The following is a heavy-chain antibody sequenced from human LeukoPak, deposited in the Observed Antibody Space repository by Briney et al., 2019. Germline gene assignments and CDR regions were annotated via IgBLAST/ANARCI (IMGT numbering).Heavy chain of an antibody. Sequence: SETLSLTCTVSGGSISSSSYYWGWIRQPPGKGLEWIGSISYSGITYYNPSLKSRVTISVDTSKDQFSLKLSSVTAADTAVYYCARSPSSSWHFDYWGQGTLVTVSS. V-gene: IGHV4-39*01. J-gene: IGHJ4*02. D-gene: IGHD6-13*01. CDR2: ISYSGIT. CDR1: GGSISSSSYY. CDR3: ARSPSSSWHFDY.